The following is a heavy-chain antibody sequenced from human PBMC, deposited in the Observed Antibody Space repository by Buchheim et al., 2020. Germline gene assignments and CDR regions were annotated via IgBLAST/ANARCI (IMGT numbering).Heavy chain of an antibody. CDR2: IWYDGSNK. CDR1: GFTFSSYG. CDR3: ASGWGPSGYEYLYYYYGMDV. V-gene: IGHV3-33*01. J-gene: IGHJ6*02. Sequence: QVQRVESGGGVVQPGRSLRLSCAASGFTFSSYGMHWVRQAPGKGLEWVAVIWYDGSNKYYADSVKGRFTISRDNSKNTLYLQMNSLRAEDTAVYYCASGWGPSGYEYLYYYYGMDVWGQGTT. D-gene: IGHD5-12*01.